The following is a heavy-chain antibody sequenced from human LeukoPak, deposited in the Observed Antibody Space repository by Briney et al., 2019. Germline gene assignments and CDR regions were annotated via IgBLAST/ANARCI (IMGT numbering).Heavy chain of an antibody. Sequence: PGGSLRLSCAASGFASGFTFSSYAMSWVRQAPGKGLEWVASINGRAATTYYADSVKGRFTISRDNSKNTLYLQMNSLGADDMAVYYCAKAPATGEGYYFYYMDVWGRGTTVTVSS. CDR3: AKAPATGEGYYFYYMDV. CDR2: INGRAATT. V-gene: IGHV3-23*01. J-gene: IGHJ6*03. CDR1: GFTFSSYA. D-gene: IGHD7-27*01.